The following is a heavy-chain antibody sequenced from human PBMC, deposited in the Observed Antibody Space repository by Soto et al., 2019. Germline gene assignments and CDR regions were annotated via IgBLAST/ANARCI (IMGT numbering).Heavy chain of an antibody. CDR3: ARGGLLPDY. Sequence: TSETLSLTCAVSGGSTSSGGYSWSWLRQPPGKGLEWIGYISHSGSTYYNPSLKSRVTISVDTSKNQFSLRLSSVTAADTAVYYCARGGLLPDYWGQGTLVTVSS. J-gene: IGHJ4*02. D-gene: IGHD6-19*01. V-gene: IGHV4-30-2*01. CDR1: GGSTSSGGYS. CDR2: ISHSGST.